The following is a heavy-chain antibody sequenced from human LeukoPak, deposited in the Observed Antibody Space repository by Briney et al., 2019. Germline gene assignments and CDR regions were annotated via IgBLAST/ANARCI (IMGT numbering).Heavy chain of an antibody. J-gene: IGHJ4*03. CDR1: GFTFSSYA. CDR3: AKGGPYSSSPVDY. D-gene: IGHD6-6*01. Sequence: GGSLRLSCAASGFTFSSYAMSWVRQAPGKGLEWVSTISNSGSNTYYADSVKGRFTISRDNSKNTLHLQMNSLRAEDTAVYYCAKGGPYSSSPVDYWGQGTVVTVSS. CDR2: ISNSGSNT. V-gene: IGHV3-23*01.